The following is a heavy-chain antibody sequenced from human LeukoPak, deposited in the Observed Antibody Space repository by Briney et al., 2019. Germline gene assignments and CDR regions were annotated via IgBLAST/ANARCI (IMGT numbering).Heavy chain of an antibody. D-gene: IGHD1-26*01. CDR1: GGSISSGSYY. J-gene: IGHJ6*03. Sequence: SQTLSLTCTVSGGSISSGSYYWSWIRRPAGKGLEWIGRIYTSGSTNYNPSLKSRVTISVDTSKNQFSLKLSSVTAADTAVYYCARDGVGATWDHYYYYMDVWGKGTTVTVSS. V-gene: IGHV4-61*02. CDR2: IYTSGST. CDR3: ARDGVGATWDHYYYYMDV.